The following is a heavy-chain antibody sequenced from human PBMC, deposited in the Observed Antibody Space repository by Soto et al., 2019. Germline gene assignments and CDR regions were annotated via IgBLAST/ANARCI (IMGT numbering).Heavy chain of an antibody. CDR1: GFTFSSYW. V-gene: IGHV3-74*01. CDR3: ARGVGNNWFDP. J-gene: IGHJ5*02. Sequence: GGSLRLSCAASGFTFSSYWMHWVRQAPGKRLVWVSYVNSDGSSTYYADSVKGRFTISRDNAKNTLYLQMNSLRAEDTALYYCARGVGNNWFDPWGQGTLVTVSS. CDR2: VNSDGSST.